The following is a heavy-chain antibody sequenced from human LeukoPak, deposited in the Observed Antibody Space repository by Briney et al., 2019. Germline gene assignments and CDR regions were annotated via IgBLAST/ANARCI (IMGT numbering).Heavy chain of an antibody. CDR1: GGSISSGGYY. V-gene: IGHV4-30-2*01. J-gene: IGHJ3*02. CDR3: ARPRGDAFDI. CDR2: IYHSGST. D-gene: IGHD3-10*01. Sequence: SETLSLTCTVSGGSISSGGYYWSWIRQPPGKGLEWIGYIYHSGSTYYNPSLKSRVTISVDRSKNQFSLKLSSVTAADTAVYYCARPRGDAFDIWGQGTMVTVSS.